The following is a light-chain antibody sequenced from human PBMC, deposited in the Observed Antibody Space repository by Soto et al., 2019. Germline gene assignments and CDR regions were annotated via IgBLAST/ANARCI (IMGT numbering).Light chain of an antibody. CDR2: AVS. V-gene: IGLV2-8*01. Sequence: QSALTQPPSASGSPGQSVTISCTGTSSDVGGYKYVSWYQQYPGKAPKLMIYAVSKRPSGVPDRFSGSKSGNTASLTVSGLQAEDEADYYFSSYAGGNTYVFGTGTKLTVL. CDR3: SSYAGGNTYV. J-gene: IGLJ1*01. CDR1: SSDVGGYKY.